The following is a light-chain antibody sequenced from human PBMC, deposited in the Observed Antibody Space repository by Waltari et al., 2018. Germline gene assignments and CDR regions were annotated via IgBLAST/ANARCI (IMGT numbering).Light chain of an antibody. Sequence: QSLLTQPPSASGTPGERVTLSCSGSNSNIGSGFVYWYHQVPGTAPKTLIYQNVERPSGVPDRCSGSKSGTSASLAISGLRPEDEGDYYCAAWDYNLNGVVFGGGTRLTVL. CDR3: AAWDYNLNGVV. CDR1: NSNIGSGF. J-gene: IGLJ3*02. V-gene: IGLV1-47*01. CDR2: QNV.